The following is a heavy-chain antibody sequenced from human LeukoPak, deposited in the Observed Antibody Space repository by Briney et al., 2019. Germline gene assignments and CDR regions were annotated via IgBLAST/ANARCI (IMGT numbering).Heavy chain of an antibody. CDR1: RYTFTGYY. Sequence: ASVKVSCKASRYTFTGYYMHWVRQAPGQGLEWMGIINPSGGSTSYTQKFQGRVTMTRDTSTSTVYMELSSLTSEDTAVYYCARVSSGSTFDYWGQGTLVTVSS. J-gene: IGHJ4*02. CDR3: ARVSSGSTFDY. V-gene: IGHV1-46*01. D-gene: IGHD1-26*01. CDR2: INPSGGST.